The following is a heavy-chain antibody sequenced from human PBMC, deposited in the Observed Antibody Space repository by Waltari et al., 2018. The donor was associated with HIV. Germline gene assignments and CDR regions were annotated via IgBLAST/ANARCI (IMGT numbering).Heavy chain of an antibody. D-gene: IGHD6-13*01. CDR2: RSYDGSNK. Sequence: QVQLVESGGGVVQPGRSLRLSCAASGFTFSSYAMHWVRQAPGKGLEWVAVRSYDGSNKYYADSVKGRFTISRDNSKNTLYLQMNSLRAEDTAVYYCARAMSSSWYGQFDYWGQGTLVTVSS. CDR1: GFTFSSYA. CDR3: ARAMSSSWYGQFDY. J-gene: IGHJ4*02. V-gene: IGHV3-30*04.